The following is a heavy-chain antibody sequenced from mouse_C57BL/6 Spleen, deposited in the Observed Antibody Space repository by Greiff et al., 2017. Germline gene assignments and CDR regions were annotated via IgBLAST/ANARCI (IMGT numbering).Heavy chain of an antibody. Sequence: QVQLQQPGAELVKPGASVKMSCKASGYTFTSYWITWVKQRPGQGLEWIGDIYPGSGSTNYNEKFKRKATLTVDTSSSTAYMQLSSLTSEDSAVYYCALIYYYGSSYGYWGQGTTLTVSS. V-gene: IGHV1-55*01. CDR3: ALIYYYGSSYGY. CDR1: GYTFTSYW. J-gene: IGHJ2*01. D-gene: IGHD1-1*01. CDR2: IYPGSGST.